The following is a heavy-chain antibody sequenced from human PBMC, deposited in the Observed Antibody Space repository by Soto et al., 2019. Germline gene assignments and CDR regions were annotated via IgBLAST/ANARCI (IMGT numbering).Heavy chain of an antibody. Sequence: GGSLRLSCAASGFTFSSYSMNWVRQAPGKGLEWVSYISSSSSTIYYADSVKGRFTISRDNAKNSLYLQMNSLRAEDTAVYYSARDTAMVDYYYYYMDVWGKGTTVTVSS. CDR3: ARDTAMVDYYYYYMDV. J-gene: IGHJ6*03. D-gene: IGHD5-18*01. V-gene: IGHV3-48*01. CDR2: ISSSSSTI. CDR1: GFTFSSYS.